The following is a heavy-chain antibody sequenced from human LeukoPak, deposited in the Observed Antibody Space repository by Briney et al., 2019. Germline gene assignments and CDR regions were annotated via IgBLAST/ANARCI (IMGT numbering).Heavy chain of an antibody. CDR3: AMSSGYCSSTSCYSSLRYFL. D-gene: IGHD2-2*01. CDR2: INPNSGGT. Sequence: GASVKVSCTASGYTFTGYFLHWVRQAPGQGLEWMGWINPNSGGTNYAQKFQGRVTMTRDTSISTAYMELSRLRSDDTAVYYCAMSSGYCSSTSCYSSLRYFLWGQGTMVTVSS. J-gene: IGHJ3*01. V-gene: IGHV1-2*02. CDR1: GYTFTGYF.